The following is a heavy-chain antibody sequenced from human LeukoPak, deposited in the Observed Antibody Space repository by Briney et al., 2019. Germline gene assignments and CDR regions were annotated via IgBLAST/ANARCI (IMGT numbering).Heavy chain of an antibody. CDR3: ARETFMDD. D-gene: IGHD2/OR15-2a*01. Sequence: GRFTISRDDAKTSLYLQMNSLRAEDTAVYYCARETFMDDWGQGTTVTVSS. V-gene: IGHV3-11*05. J-gene: IGHJ6*02.